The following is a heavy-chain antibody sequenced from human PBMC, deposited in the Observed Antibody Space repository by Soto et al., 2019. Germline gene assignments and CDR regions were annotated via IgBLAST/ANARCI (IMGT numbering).Heavy chain of an antibody. CDR3: ASSWSRNGGDY. J-gene: IGHJ4*02. Sequence: NPSETLSLTCAVSGYSISSGYYWGWIRQPPGKGLEWIGSIYHSGSTYYNPSLKSRVTISVDTSKNQFSLKLSSVTAADTAVYYCASSWSRNGGDYWGQGTLVTVSS. D-gene: IGHD1-1*01. V-gene: IGHV4-38-2*01. CDR2: IYHSGST. CDR1: GYSISSGYY.